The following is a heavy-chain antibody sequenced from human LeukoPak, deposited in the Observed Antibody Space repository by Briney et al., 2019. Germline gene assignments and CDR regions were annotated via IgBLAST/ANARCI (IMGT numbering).Heavy chain of an antibody. D-gene: IGHD4-17*01. Sequence: ASVKVSCKVSGYTLTELSMHWVRQAPGKGLEWMGGFDPEDGETIYAQKFQGRVTMTEDTSTDTAYMELSSLRSEDTAVYYCATVYGDYVPYWYFDLWGRGTLVTVSS. CDR3: ATVYGDYVPYWYFDL. J-gene: IGHJ2*01. CDR2: FDPEDGET. CDR1: GYTLTELS. V-gene: IGHV1-24*01.